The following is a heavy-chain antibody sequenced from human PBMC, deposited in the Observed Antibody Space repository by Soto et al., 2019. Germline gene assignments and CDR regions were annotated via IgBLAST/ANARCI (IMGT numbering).Heavy chain of an antibody. CDR2: FDPEDGET. V-gene: IGHV1-24*01. CDR3: ATEKPYSSSWSRPFDP. CDR1: GYTLTELS. J-gene: IGHJ5*02. Sequence: AASVKVSCKVSGYTLTELSMHWVRQAPGKGLEWMGGFDPEDGETIYAQKFQGRVTMTEDTSTDTAYMELSSLRSEDTAVYYCATEKPYSSSWSRPFDPWGQGTLVTVSS. D-gene: IGHD6-13*01.